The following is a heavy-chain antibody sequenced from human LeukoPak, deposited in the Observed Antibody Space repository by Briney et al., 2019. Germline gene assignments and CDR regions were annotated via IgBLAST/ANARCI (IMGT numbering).Heavy chain of an antibody. D-gene: IGHD4-23*01. CDR1: GGSISSYY. V-gene: IGHV4-59*01. CDR2: IYYSGST. J-gene: IGHJ4*02. Sequence: PSETLSLTCTVSGGSISSYYWSWIRQPPGKGLEWIGYIYYSGSTNYNPSLKSRVTISVDTSKNQFSLKLSSVTAADTAVYYCARDYYGGKEGHYFDYWGQGTLVTVPS. CDR3: ARDYYGGKEGHYFDY.